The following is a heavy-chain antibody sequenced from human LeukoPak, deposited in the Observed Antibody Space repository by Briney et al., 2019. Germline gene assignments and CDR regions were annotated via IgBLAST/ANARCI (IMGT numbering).Heavy chain of an antibody. CDR1: GFTFSSYS. CDR3: AKDLYSSGWDDY. V-gene: IGHV3-21*01. Sequence: PGGSLRLSCAASGFTFSSYSMNWVRQAPGKGLEWVSSISSSSSYIYYADSVKGRFTISRDNSKNTLYLQMNSLRAEDTAVYYCAKDLYSSGWDDYWGQGTLVTVSS. D-gene: IGHD6-19*01. CDR2: ISSSSSYI. J-gene: IGHJ4*02.